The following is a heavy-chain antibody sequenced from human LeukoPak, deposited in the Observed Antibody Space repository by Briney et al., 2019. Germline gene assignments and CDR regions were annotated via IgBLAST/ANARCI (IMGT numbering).Heavy chain of an antibody. V-gene: IGHV3-7*05. D-gene: IGHD2-15*01. CDR1: GFTFSTYW. J-gene: IGHJ4*02. Sequence: GGSLRLSCATSGFTFSTYWMTWVRHSPGKGLEWVANIKQDGSEKNYVDSVRGRFTISRDNAKNSLYLQMNSLRAEDTAVYYCATEGGFCSGASCYFYFDYWGQGTLVTVSS. CDR3: ATEGGFCSGASCYFYFDY. CDR2: IKQDGSEK.